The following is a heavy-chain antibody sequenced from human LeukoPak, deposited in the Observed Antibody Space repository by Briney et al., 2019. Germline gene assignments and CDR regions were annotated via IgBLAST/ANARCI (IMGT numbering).Heavy chain of an antibody. CDR2: IYGGSSI. D-gene: IGHD6-13*01. Sequence: GGSLRLSCAASGFTVSSNYMSWVRQAPGKGLDWVSVIYGGSSIYYGDSVKGRFTISRDNSKNTLYLQMNSLRAEDTAVYYCARDSLAKLAPWDYWGQGTLVTVSS. CDR3: ARDSLAKLAPWDY. V-gene: IGHV3-53*01. CDR1: GFTVSSNY. J-gene: IGHJ4*02.